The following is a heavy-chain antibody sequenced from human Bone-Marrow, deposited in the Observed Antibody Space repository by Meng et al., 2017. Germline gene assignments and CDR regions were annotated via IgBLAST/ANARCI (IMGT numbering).Heavy chain of an antibody. CDR3: AREGDGAFDI. V-gene: IGHV3-7*01. Sequence: GESLKISCVASGGIFRNLWMTWVRQAPGKGLEWVANIKQDGSEKYYVDSVKGRFTISRDNAKNSLYLQMNSLRAEDTAVYYCAREGDGAFDIWGQGTMVTVSS. D-gene: IGHD3-16*01. J-gene: IGHJ3*02. CDR1: GGIFRNLW. CDR2: IKQDGSEK.